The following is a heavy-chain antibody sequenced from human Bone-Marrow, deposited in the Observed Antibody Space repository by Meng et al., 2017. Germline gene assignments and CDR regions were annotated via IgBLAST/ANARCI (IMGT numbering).Heavy chain of an antibody. J-gene: IGHJ4*02. Sequence: QGQRGQAGAKVRKPWSSLKVSCKASGGTFSSYAISWVRQAPGQGLEWMGGIIPIFGTANYAQKFQGRVTITADKSTSTAYMELSSLRSEDTAVYYCARTRNSYADYWGQGTLVTVSS. D-gene: IGHD5-18*01. V-gene: IGHV1-69*06. CDR2: IIPIFGTA. CDR3: ARTRNSYADY. CDR1: GGTFSSYA.